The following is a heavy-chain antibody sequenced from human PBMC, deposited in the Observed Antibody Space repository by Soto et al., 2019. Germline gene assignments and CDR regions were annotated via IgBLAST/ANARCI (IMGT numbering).Heavy chain of an antibody. J-gene: IGHJ6*02. D-gene: IGHD3-22*01. CDR3: ARDYYDSSGTQIMDV. Sequence: LGGSLRLSCAASGFTFSTYSMNWVRQAPGKGLEWVSSLSSSSSYIYYADSVKGRFTISRDNAENSLYLQMNSLRAEDTAVYYCARDYYDSSGTQIMDVWGQGTTVTVSS. CDR2: LSSSSSYI. CDR1: GFTFSTYS. V-gene: IGHV3-21*01.